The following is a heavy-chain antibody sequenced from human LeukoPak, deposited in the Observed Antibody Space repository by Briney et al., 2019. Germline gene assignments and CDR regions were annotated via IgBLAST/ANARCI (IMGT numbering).Heavy chain of an antibody. Sequence: GESLKISCKGSGYSFTSYRIGWVRQMPGKGLEWMGIIYPGDSDTRYSPSFQGQVTISADKSISTAYLQWSSLKASDTAMYYCTTAYYYDSSGYSFDYWGQGTLVTVSS. J-gene: IGHJ4*02. CDR1: GYSFTSYR. V-gene: IGHV5-51*01. D-gene: IGHD3-22*01. CDR3: TTAYYYDSSGYSFDY. CDR2: IYPGDSDT.